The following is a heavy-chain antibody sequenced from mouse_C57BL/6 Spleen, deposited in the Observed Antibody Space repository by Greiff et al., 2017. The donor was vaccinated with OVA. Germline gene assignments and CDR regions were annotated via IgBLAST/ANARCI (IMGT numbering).Heavy chain of an antibody. CDR2: TFYSGIT. Sequence: EVQLQQSGPSLVRPSQTLSLTCTATGFSINSDCYWICIRQLPGNKLEYIGYTFYSGITYYNPSLESRTYITRDTSKNQFSLKLSSVTTEDTATYYCARAHSSYRYFDVWGTGTTVTVSS. CDR1: GFSINSDCY. J-gene: IGHJ1*03. V-gene: IGHV3-3*01. D-gene: IGHD1-1*01. CDR3: ARAHSSYRYFDV.